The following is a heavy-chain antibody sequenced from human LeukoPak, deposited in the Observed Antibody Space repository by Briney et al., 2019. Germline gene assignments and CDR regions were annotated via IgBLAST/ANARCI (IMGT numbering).Heavy chain of an antibody. CDR2: ISAYNGNT. D-gene: IGHD2-15*01. Sequence: ASVKVSCKASGYTFTSHGISWVRQAPGQGREWMGWISAYNGNTNYAQKLQGRVTMTTDTSTSTAYMELRSLRSDDTAVYYCARGCSGGSCYAGRAFDIWGQGTMVTVSS. V-gene: IGHV1-18*01. CDR3: ARGCSGGSCYAGRAFDI. CDR1: GYTFTSHG. J-gene: IGHJ3*02.